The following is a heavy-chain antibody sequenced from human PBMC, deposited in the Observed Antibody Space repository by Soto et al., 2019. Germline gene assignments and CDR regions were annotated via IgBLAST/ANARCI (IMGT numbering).Heavy chain of an antibody. CDR1: GGSISSSSYY. CDR2: IYYSGST. D-gene: IGHD1-26*01. V-gene: IGHV4-39*01. CDR3: AGGVGSYGRSSAFDI. J-gene: IGHJ3*02. Sequence: PSETLSLTCTVSGGSISSSSYYWGWIRQPPGKGLEWIGSIYYSGSTYYNPSLKSRVTISVDTSKNQFSLKLSSVTAADTAVYYCAGGVGSYGRSSAFDIWGQGTMVTV.